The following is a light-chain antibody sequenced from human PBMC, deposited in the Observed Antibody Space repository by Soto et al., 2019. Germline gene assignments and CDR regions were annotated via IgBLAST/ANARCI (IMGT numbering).Light chain of an antibody. J-gene: IGKJ1*01. CDR1: QSISSW. CDR2: KAS. CDR3: QQDNLYWT. V-gene: IGKV1-5*03. Sequence: DIQMTQSPSTLSASVGDRVTITCRASQSISSWLAWYQQKPGKAPKLLIHKASSLGSGVPSRFSGSGSGTEFTLTISRLQPDDFATYYCQQDNLYWTFGQGTKVES.